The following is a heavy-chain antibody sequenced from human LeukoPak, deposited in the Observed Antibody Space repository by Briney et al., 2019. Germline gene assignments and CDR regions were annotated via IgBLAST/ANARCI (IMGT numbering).Heavy chain of an antibody. D-gene: IGHD2-21*01. Sequence: SVKVSCKAAGGTCTKYVIICGRGAPGHGVQWWRGFIPVHDTATYEHKFKGRVILTADKSTSTADMELTSLRSEDTAVYYCAMLCVIPDWGQGTLITVSS. CDR3: AMLCVIPD. V-gene: IGHV1-69*10. CDR2: FIPVHDTA. CDR1: GGTCTKYV. J-gene: IGHJ1*01.